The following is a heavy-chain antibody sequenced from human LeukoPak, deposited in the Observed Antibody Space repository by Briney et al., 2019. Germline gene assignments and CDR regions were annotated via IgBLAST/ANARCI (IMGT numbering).Heavy chain of an antibody. CDR2: INPSGGST. CDR3: ARFFTGRNWFDP. CDR1: GYTFTSYY. Sequence: ASVKVSCKASGYTFTSYYMHWVRQAPGQGLEWMGIINPSGGSTSYAQKFQGRVTMTRDMSTSTVYMELSSLRSEDTAVYYWARFFTGRNWFDPWGQGTLVTVSS. J-gene: IGHJ5*02. D-gene: IGHD3-3*01. V-gene: IGHV1-46*01.